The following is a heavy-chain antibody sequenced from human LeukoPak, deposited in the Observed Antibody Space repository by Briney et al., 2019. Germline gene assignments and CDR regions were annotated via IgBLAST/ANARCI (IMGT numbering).Heavy chain of an antibody. CDR3: TTYSSGSCPF. J-gene: IGHJ4*02. Sequence: GGSLRLSCAASGFTFSGSAMHWVRQASGKGLEWVGRIRSKDNSYATAYAASVKGRFTISRDDSKNTAYLQMNSLKTEDTAVYYCTTYSSGSCPFWGQGTLVTVSS. D-gene: IGHD6-19*01. CDR1: GFTFSGSA. V-gene: IGHV3-73*01. CDR2: IRSKDNSYAT.